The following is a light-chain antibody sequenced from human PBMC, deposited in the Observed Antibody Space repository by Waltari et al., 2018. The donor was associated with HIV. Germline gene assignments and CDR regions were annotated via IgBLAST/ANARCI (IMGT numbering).Light chain of an antibody. V-gene: IGLV1-51*01. J-gene: IGLJ3*02. Sequence: QSVLTQPPSVSAAPGQKVTISCSGRTSNIGENSVSWYQQLPGTAPKLLIYGNDKRPSGIPDRFSGSKSGTSATLDITGVQSGDGADYYCETWENSLSAGVFGGGTKLTVL. CDR2: GND. CDR3: ETWENSLSAGV. CDR1: TSNIGENS.